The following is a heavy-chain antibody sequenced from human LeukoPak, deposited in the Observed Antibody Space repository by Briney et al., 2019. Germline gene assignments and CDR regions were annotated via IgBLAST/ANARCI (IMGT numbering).Heavy chain of an antibody. CDR1: GFTVSNNF. D-gene: IGHD2-15*01. Sequence: GGSLRVSCLASGFTVSNNFMSWVRQAPGKGLEGVSIIYSGGSTYYADTVKGRFTISRDNSKNTLYIQMNSLRAEDTAVYYCARHRSEAAFDYWGQGTLVTVSS. CDR3: ARHRSEAAFDY. CDR2: IYSGGST. J-gene: IGHJ4*02. V-gene: IGHV3-53*01.